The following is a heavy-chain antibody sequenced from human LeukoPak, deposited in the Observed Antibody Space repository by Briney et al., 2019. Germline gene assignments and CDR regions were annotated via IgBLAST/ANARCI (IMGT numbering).Heavy chain of an antibody. CDR3: ARGQYCSSTSCSFDP. J-gene: IGHJ5*02. Sequence: ASVKVSCKASGYTFTSYDINWVRQATGQGLEWMGWMNPNSGNTGYAQKFQGRVTITRNTSISTAYMELSSLRSEDTAVYYCARGQYCSSTSCSFDPWGQGTLVTVSS. CDR2: MNPNSGNT. D-gene: IGHD2-2*01. CDR1: GYTFTSYD. V-gene: IGHV1-8*03.